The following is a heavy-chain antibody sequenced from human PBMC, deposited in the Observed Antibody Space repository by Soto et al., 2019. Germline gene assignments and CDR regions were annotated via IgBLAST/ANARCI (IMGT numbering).Heavy chain of an antibody. D-gene: IGHD6-13*01. J-gene: IGHJ5*02. Sequence: SETLSLTCTVSGGSISSYYWSWIRQPPGKGPEWIGYIYYSGSTNYNPSLKSRVTISVDTSKNQFSLKLSSVTAADTAVYYCARDSPSIAAAGTNWSDPWGQGTLVTVSS. V-gene: IGHV4-59*01. CDR2: IYYSGST. CDR3: ARDSPSIAAAGTNWSDP. CDR1: GGSISSYY.